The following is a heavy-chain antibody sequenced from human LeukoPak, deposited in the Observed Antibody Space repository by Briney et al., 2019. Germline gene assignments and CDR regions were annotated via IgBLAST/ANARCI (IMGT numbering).Heavy chain of an antibody. Sequence: GGSLRLSCAASGFTFSNYAMSWVRQAPGKGLEWVSSISSTVINTYNADSVKGRFTISRDNSKNTLYLQMNSLRADDTAIYYCAKGTVRFLEWSQRGYFDYWGQGILVTVSS. D-gene: IGHD3-3*01. CDR2: ISSTVINT. CDR3: AKGTVRFLEWSQRGYFDY. CDR1: GFTFSNYA. V-gene: IGHV3-23*01. J-gene: IGHJ4*02.